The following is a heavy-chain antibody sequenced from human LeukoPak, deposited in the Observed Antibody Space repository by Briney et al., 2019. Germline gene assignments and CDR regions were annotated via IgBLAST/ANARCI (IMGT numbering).Heavy chain of an antibody. CDR3: ARDRVPNFDP. D-gene: IGHD3-10*01. V-gene: IGHV4-59*01. J-gene: IGHJ5*02. CDR1: GGSISSYY. CDR2: IYYSGST. Sequence: SETLSLTCTVSGGSISSYYWSWIRQPPGKGLEWIGYIYYSGSTNYNPSLKSRVTISVDTSKNQFSLKLSSVTAADTAVYYCARDRVPNFDPWGQGTLVTVSS.